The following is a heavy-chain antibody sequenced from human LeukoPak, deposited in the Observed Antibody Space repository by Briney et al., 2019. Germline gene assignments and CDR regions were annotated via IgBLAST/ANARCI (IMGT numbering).Heavy chain of an antibody. D-gene: IGHD3-22*01. Sequence: GGSLRLSCAAFGFTFSSYGMHWVRQTPGKGLEWVAFIRHDGSYQQYADSVKGRFTVSRDNSEDMVYRQMNSLRTEDTAVYYCAKNRDSSDYPRDFDFWGQGTLVTVSS. J-gene: IGHJ4*02. CDR3: AKNRDSSDYPRDFDF. CDR2: IRHDGSYQ. CDR1: GFTFSSYG. V-gene: IGHV3-30*02.